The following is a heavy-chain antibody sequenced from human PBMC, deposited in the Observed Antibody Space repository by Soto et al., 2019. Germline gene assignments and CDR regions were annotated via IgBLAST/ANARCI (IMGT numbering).Heavy chain of an antibody. CDR2: ISSSSRYI. V-gene: IGHV3-21*01. CDR3: ARGGFDFWSGSPPHFDY. CDR1: GLTLSGHS. D-gene: IGHD3-3*01. Sequence: EVQLVESGGGLVQPGGSLRLSCAASGLTLSGHSMSWVRQAPGKGLQWVSSISSSSRYIYYADSVKGRFTISRDNVKKSLFLQMNGLRAEDTAVYYCARGGFDFWSGSPPHFDYWGQGILVTVSS. J-gene: IGHJ4*02.